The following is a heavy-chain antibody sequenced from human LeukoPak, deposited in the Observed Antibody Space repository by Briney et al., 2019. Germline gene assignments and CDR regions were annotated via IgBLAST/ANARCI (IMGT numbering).Heavy chain of an antibody. CDR1: GWSFNDYY. J-gene: IGHJ5*02. CDR2: INARGDT. CDR3: ARGQVPAARGYNWFDP. V-gene: IGHV4-34*01. D-gene: IGHD2-2*01. Sequence: PSETLSLTCAVSGWSFNDYYWNWIRQPPGKGLEWIGEINARGDTNYNPSLKSRVTISVDTSKKQFSLRSTSMIAADTALYYCARGQVPAARGYNWFDPWGQGTLVTVSS.